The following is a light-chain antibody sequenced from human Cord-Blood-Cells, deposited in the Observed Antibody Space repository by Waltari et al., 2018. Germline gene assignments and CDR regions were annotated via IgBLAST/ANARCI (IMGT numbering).Light chain of an antibody. Sequence: AIRMTQSPSSLSASTGDRVTITCRASQGISSYLAWYQQKPGKAPKLLIYAASTLQSGVPSMFSGSGSGTDFTLTSSCLQSEDVATYYCQQYYSYPWTVGQGTKVEIK. CDR1: QGISSY. CDR2: AAS. CDR3: QQYYSYPWT. J-gene: IGKJ1*01. V-gene: IGKV1-8*01.